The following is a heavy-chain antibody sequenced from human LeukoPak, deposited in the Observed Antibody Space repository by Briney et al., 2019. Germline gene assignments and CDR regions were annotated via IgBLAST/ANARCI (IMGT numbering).Heavy chain of an antibody. CDR1: GFTFSNYG. Sequence: GGSLRLSCAASGFTFSNYGMSWVRQAPGKGLEWVSGISGNGDNTYYADSVKGRSSISRDNSKNTLYLQMDSLRAEDTAVYHCAKTNGYYDYWGRGTLVTVFS. D-gene: IGHD3-22*01. CDR2: ISGNGDNT. J-gene: IGHJ4*02. CDR3: AKTNGYYDY. V-gene: IGHV3-23*01.